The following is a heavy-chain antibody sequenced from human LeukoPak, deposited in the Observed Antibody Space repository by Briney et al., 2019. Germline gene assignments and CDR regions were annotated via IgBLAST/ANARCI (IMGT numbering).Heavy chain of an antibody. D-gene: IGHD2-2*01. CDR1: GYTFTSYY. CDR3: ARDNQFIVVPAAMRSSWFDP. Sequence: GASVKVSCKASGYTFTSYYMHWVRQAPGQGLEWMGIINPSGGSTSYAQKFQGRVTMTRDTSTSTVYMELSSLRSEDTAVYYCARDNQFIVVPAAMRSSWFDPWGQGTLVTVSS. V-gene: IGHV1-46*01. CDR2: INPSGGST. J-gene: IGHJ5*02.